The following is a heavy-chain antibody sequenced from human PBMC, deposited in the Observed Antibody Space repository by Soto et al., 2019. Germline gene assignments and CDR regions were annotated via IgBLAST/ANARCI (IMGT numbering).Heavy chain of an antibody. V-gene: IGHV3-33*01. Sequence: QVQLVESGGGVVQPGRSLRLSCAASGFTFSSYGMHWVRQAPGKGLEWVAVIWYDGSNKYYADSVKGRFTISRDNSKNTLYLQMNSLRAEDTAVYYCARDLVGGVAAAGTRYYYYGMDVWGQGTTVTVSS. CDR2: IWYDGSNK. CDR1: GFTFSSYG. D-gene: IGHD6-13*01. CDR3: ARDLVGGVAAAGTRYYYYGMDV. J-gene: IGHJ6*02.